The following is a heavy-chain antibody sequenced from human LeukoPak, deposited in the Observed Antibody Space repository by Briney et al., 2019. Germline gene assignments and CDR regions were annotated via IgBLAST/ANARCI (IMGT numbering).Heavy chain of an antibody. CDR2: VTGPGDTT. J-gene: IGHJ5*02. D-gene: IGHD3-16*01. Sequence: AGGSLRLSCATSGFTFTNYAMNWVRQAPAKGLEWVSAVTGPGDTTYYADSVKGRFFMSREDSKTTVYLQMNSLRAEDTAIYYCAKGAEIDLWGQGTLVTVSS. CDR1: GFTFTNYA. V-gene: IGHV3-23*01. CDR3: AKGAEIDL.